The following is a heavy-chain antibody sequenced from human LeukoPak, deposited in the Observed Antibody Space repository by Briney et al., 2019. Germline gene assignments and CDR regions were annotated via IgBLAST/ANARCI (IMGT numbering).Heavy chain of an antibody. CDR2: IFYSGST. V-gene: IGHV4-31*03. Sequence: SQTLSLTCTVSGGSISNGGYYWNWIRQHPGKGLEWIGSIFYSGSTSYNPSLKSRVTMSLDTPKNQFSLKLSSVTAADTAVYYCARDRGRYYDSSGLFDYWGQGTLVTVSS. CDR1: GGSISNGGYY. J-gene: IGHJ4*02. CDR3: ARDRGRYYDSSGLFDY. D-gene: IGHD3-22*01.